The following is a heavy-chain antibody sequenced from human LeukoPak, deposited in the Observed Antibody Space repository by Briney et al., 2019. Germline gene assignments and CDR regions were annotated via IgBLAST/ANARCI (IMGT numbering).Heavy chain of an antibody. CDR3: AKLPRPYDILTGYCPD. V-gene: IGHV3-21*01. CDR1: GFTFSRYS. D-gene: IGHD3-9*01. CDR2: ISSSSSYI. Sequence: PGGSLRLSRAASGFTFSRYSVNWVRQAPGKGLEWVSSISSSSSYIYYADSVKGRFTISRDNAKNLLYLQMNSLRAEDTAVYYCAKLPRPYDILTGYCPDWGQGTLVTVSS. J-gene: IGHJ4*02.